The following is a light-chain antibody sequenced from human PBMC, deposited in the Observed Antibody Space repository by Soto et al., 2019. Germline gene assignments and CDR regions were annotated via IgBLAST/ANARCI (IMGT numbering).Light chain of an antibody. CDR1: SSDVGSYNL. Sequence: QSVLTQPASVSGSPGQSITISCTGTSSDVGSYNLVSWYQQHPGKAPKLMIYEGSKRPSGVSNRFSGSKSGNTASLTISGLQAEDEADYYCTSYTRSATPYIYGSGTKLTVL. J-gene: IGLJ1*01. CDR2: EGS. CDR3: TSYTRSATPYI. V-gene: IGLV2-14*02.